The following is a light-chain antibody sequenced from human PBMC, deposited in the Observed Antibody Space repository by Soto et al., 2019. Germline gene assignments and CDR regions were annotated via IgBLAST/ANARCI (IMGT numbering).Light chain of an antibody. V-gene: IGKV3-20*01. Sequence: IVLTQSPGTLSLSPGERATLSCRASQSVTGKYLAWYQQKLGQAPRLLIYGASSRATDIPDRFRGSVSGTDGTITINRLETEDCSVYDCQQYGSSPRTFGQGTKVDIK. CDR2: GAS. CDR1: QSVTGKY. J-gene: IGKJ1*01. CDR3: QQYGSSPRT.